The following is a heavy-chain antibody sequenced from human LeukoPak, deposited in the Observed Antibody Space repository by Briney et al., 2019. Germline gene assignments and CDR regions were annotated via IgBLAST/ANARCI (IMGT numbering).Heavy chain of an antibody. Sequence: GGSLRLSCAASGFTFSSYGMHWVRQAPGKGLEWVAVIWYDGSNKYYADSVKGRFTISRDNSKNTLYLQMNSLRAEDTAVYYCARGAAAGVFDIWGQGTMVTVSS. J-gene: IGHJ3*02. V-gene: IGHV3-33*08. D-gene: IGHD6-13*01. CDR3: ARGAAAGVFDI. CDR2: IWYDGSNK. CDR1: GFTFSSYG.